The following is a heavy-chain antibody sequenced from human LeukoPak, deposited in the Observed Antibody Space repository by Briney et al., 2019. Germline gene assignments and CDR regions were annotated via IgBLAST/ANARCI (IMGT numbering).Heavy chain of an antibody. D-gene: IGHD3-9*01. J-gene: IGHJ6*03. CDR3: ARGPIIDYYYYYYMDV. V-gene: IGHV1-69*06. CDR2: IIPIFGTA. CDR1: GYTFTSYA. Sequence: SVKVSCKASGYTFTSYAMNWVRQAPGQGLEWMGGIIPIFGTANYAQKFQGRVTITADKSTSTAYMELTSLRSEDTAVYYCARGPIIDYYYYYYMDVWGKGTTVTVSS.